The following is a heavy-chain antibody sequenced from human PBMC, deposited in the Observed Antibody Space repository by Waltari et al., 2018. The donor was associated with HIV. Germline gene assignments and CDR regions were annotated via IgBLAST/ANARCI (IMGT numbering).Heavy chain of an antibody. J-gene: IGHJ3*01. CDR3: ERNSNIYPHAFDF. Sequence: EAQMVEMGGGLVQPGGSVKLSRASPLFNFREFGLSWVRQPPGKGLEWLSNINPDESERDCVDSLRGRLTISRDNAKKSLYLQLNSVGAEDTGVFYCERNSNIYPHAFDFRGQETIVTVSS. V-gene: IGHV3-7*01. CDR2: INPDESER. CDR1: LFNFREFG. D-gene: IGHD3-22*01.